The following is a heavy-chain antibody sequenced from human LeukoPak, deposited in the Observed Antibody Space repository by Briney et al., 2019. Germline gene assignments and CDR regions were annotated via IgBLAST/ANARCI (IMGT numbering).Heavy chain of an antibody. Sequence: AGGSLRLSCAASGFTFSSYSMNWVRQAPGKGLEWVSSISSSSSYIYYADSVKGRFTISRDNAKNSLYLQMNSLRAEDTAVYYCARDGFKVGATKRFNAFDIWGQGTVVTVSS. J-gene: IGHJ3*02. CDR2: ISSSSSYI. CDR1: GFTFSSYS. V-gene: IGHV3-21*01. CDR3: ARDGFKVGATKRFNAFDI. D-gene: IGHD1-26*01.